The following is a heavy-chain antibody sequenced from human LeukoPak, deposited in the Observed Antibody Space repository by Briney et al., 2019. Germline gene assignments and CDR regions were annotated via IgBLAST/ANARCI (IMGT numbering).Heavy chain of an antibody. CDR2: IYHSGST. CDR1: GGSISSGGYY. D-gene: IGHD3-10*02. CDR3: VRDSMLGFTIDY. J-gene: IGHJ4*02. Sequence: PSQTLSLTCTVSGGSISSGGYYWSWIRQPPGRGLEWIGYIYHSGSTYYNPSLKSRVTISVDRSKNQFSLKLSSVTAADTAVYYCVRDSMLGFTIDYWGQGTLVTVSS. V-gene: IGHV4-30-2*01.